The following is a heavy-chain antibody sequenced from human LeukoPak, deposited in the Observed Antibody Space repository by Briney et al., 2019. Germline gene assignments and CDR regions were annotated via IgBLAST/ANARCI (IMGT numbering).Heavy chain of an antibody. CDR1: GGSISSYY. D-gene: IGHD6-19*01. V-gene: IGHV4-4*07. CDR3: ARESTLYSCGWYLDY. Sequence: PSETLSLTCTVSGGSISSYYWSWIRQPAGKGLEWIGRIYTSGSTNYNPSLKGRVTMSVDTSKNQFSLKLSSVTAADTAVYYCARESTLYSCGWYLDYWGQGTLVTVSS. CDR2: IYTSGST. J-gene: IGHJ4*02.